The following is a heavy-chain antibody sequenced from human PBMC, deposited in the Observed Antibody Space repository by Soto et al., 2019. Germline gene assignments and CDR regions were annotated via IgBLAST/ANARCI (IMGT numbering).Heavy chain of an antibody. D-gene: IGHD6-6*01. CDR1: GYTFTSYG. CDR3: ARDVRSSTDGYYYGMDV. J-gene: IGHJ6*04. Sequence: ASVKVSCKASGYTFTSYGISWVRQAPGQGLEWMGWISAYNGNTNYAQKLQGRVTMTTDTSTSTAYMELRSLRSDDTAVYYCARDVRSSTDGYYYGMDVGGKGTTVTVSS. V-gene: IGHV1-18*01. CDR2: ISAYNGNT.